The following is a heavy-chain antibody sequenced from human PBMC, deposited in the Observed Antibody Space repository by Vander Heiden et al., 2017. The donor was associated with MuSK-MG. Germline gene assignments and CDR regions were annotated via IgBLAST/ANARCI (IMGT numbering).Heavy chain of an antibody. Sequence: QVQLQEPCPGLVKPSRPLSLTCAVSGGSISSSTWWSWVRQPPGKGLEWIGEIYHSGSTNYNPSLKSRVTISVDKSKNQFSLKLSSVTAADTAVYYCATHPATDAFDIWGQGTMVTVSS. V-gene: IGHV4-4*02. CDR1: GGSISSSTW. CDR3: ATHPATDAFDI. J-gene: IGHJ3*02. CDR2: IYHSGST.